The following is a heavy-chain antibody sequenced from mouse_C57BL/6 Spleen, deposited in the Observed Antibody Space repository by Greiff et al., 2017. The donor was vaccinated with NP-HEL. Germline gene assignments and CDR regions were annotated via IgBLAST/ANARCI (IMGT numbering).Heavy chain of an antibody. CDR3: ARPDYYGRGAWFAY. D-gene: IGHD1-1*01. J-gene: IGHJ3*01. CDR2: ISSGSSTI. Sequence: EVMLVESGGGLVKPGGSLKLSCAASGFTFSDYGMHWVRQAPEKGLEWVAYISSGSSTIYYADTVKGRFTNSRDNAKNTLFLQMTSLRSEDTAMYYCARPDYYGRGAWFAYWGQGTLVTVSA. CDR1: GFTFSDYG. V-gene: IGHV5-17*01.